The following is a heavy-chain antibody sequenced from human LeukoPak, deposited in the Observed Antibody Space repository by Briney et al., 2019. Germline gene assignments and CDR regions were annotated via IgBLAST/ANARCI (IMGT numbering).Heavy chain of an antibody. J-gene: IGHJ6*03. Sequence: GGSLRLSCAASGFTFSSYSMNWVRQAPGKGLEWVSSISSSSSYIYYADSLKGRFTISRDNAKNSLYLQMNSLRAEDTAVYYCARGGAYYYYMDVWGKGTTVTVSS. D-gene: IGHD4/OR15-4a*01. CDR1: GFTFSSYS. V-gene: IGHV3-21*01. CDR2: ISSSSSYI. CDR3: ARGGAYYYYMDV.